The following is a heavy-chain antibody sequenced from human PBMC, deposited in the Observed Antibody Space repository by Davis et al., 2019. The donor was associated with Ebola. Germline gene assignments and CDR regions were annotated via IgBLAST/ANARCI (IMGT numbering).Heavy chain of an antibody. CDR3: TSRPIRSVSGGLDS. Sequence: PRGPLRLPCAVCRGPLSSAKWWTLVRQPPGKRLEWIWAIFYTGKTSYIPSLKSRVTISMDKSKNQFSLRLTSVTAADTAMYHCTSRPIRSVSGGLDSWGQGTLVIVSS. CDR2: IFYTGKT. CDR1: RGPLSSAKW. J-gene: IGHJ4*02. D-gene: IGHD3-16*01. V-gene: IGHV4-4*02.